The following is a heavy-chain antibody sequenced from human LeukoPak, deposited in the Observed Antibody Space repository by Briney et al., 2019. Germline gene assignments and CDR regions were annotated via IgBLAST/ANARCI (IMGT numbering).Heavy chain of an antibody. J-gene: IGHJ4*02. D-gene: IGHD3-22*01. V-gene: IGHV5-51*01. CDR2: IYPGNSDT. CDR1: GYSFTDYW. CDR3: AKNDYDSSGLGSETYFDS. Sequence: GESLKISCKGSGYSFTDYWIGWVRQMPGKGLEWMGLIYPGNSDTTYSPPFQGQVTISADKSISTAYLHWSSLKASDTAMYFCAKNDYDSSGLGSETYFDSWGQGTLVTVSS.